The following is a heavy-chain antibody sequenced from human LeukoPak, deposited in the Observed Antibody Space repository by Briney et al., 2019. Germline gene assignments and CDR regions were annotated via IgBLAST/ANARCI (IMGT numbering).Heavy chain of an antibody. CDR1: GGTFSSYA. CDR2: IIPIFGTA. Sequence: GASAKVSCKASGGTFSSYAISWVRQAPGQGLEWMGGIIPIFGTANYAQKFQGRVTITTDESTSTAYMELSSLRSEDTAVYYCARDPGGYSYGYKFGAFDIWGQGTMVTVSS. CDR3: ARDPGGYSYGYKFGAFDI. J-gene: IGHJ3*02. D-gene: IGHD5-18*01. V-gene: IGHV1-69*05.